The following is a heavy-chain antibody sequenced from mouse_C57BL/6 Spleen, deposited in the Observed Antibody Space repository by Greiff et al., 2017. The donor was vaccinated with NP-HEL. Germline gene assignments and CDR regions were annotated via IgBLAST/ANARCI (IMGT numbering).Heavy chain of an antibody. CDR2: ISYDGSN. V-gene: IGHV3-6*01. CDR1: GYSITSGYY. J-gene: IGHJ2*01. D-gene: IGHD1-1*01. Sequence: EVKLVESGPGLVKPSQSLSLTCSVTGYSITSGYYWNWIRQFPGNKLEWMGYISYDGSNNYNPSLKNRISITRDTSKNQFFLKLNSVTTEDTATYYCARAMVVAHFDYWGQGTTLTVSS. CDR3: ARAMVVAHFDY.